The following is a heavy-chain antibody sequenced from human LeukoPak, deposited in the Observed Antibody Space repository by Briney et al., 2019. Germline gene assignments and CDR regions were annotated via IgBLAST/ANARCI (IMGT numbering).Heavy chain of an antibody. CDR2: IYYSGRT. V-gene: IGHV4-30-4*01. CDR3: ARAMEGYSYGNDFDY. D-gene: IGHD5-18*01. Sequence: AQTLSLTCTVSGGSLSSGDYYWGWLRQPPGRGGEWIGYIYYSGRTYYNPSLKSRVTIPVDTSKNQFSLKLSSVTAAAAAVYYCARAMEGYSYGNDFDYWGQGTLLTLSS. J-gene: IGHJ4*02. CDR1: GGSLSSGDYY.